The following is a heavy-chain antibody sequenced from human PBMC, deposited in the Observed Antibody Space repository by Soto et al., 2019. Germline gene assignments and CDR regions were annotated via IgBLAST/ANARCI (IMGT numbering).Heavy chain of an antibody. CDR3: ARRLLMDYDSSSWDI. V-gene: IGHV5-51*01. CDR1: GYSVTSYW. CDR2: IYPGDSDT. D-gene: IGHD3-22*01. J-gene: IGHJ3*02. Sequence: GESLQISCKGLGYSVTSYWIGRVRQMPGKGLEWMGIIYPGDSDTRYSPSFQGQVTISADKSISTAYLQWSSLKASDTAMYYCARRLLMDYDSSSWDIWGQGTMVTVSS.